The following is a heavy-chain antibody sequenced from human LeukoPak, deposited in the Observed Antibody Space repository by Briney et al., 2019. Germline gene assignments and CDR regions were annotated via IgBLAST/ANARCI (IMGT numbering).Heavy chain of an antibody. J-gene: IGHJ4*02. CDR2: ISYDGSNK. V-gene: IGHV3-30*03. Sequence: PGGSLRLSCAASGFTFSSYGMHWVRQAPGKGLEWVAVISYDGSNKYYADSVKGRFTISRDNAKNTLYLQMNSLRAEDTAVYYCARDEKQQLVRAFSYWGQGTLVTVSS. CDR3: ARDEKQQLVRAFSY. CDR1: GFTFSSYG. D-gene: IGHD6-13*01.